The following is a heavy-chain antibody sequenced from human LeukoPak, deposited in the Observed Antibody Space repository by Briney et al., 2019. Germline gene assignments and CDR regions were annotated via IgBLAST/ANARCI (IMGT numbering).Heavy chain of an antibody. CDR2: INPNSGGT. J-gene: IGHJ4*02. D-gene: IGHD3-3*01. Sequence: GASVKVSCKASGYTFTGYYMHWVRQAPGQGLEWMGRINPNSGGTNYAQKFQGRVTMTRDTSISTAYMELSRLRSADTAVYYCARVFGVVIKSLGYWGQGTLVTVSS. V-gene: IGHV1-2*06. CDR1: GYTFTGYY. CDR3: ARVFGVVIKSLGY.